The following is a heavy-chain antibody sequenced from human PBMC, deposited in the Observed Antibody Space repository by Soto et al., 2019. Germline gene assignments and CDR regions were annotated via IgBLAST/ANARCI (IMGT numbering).Heavy chain of an antibody. J-gene: IGHJ5*02. Sequence: SETLSLTCTVSGGSISSGDYFWCWIRQPPGKGLEWIGYIFYSGSTYYNPSLKSRVTISVDTSKNQFSLKLTSVTAADTAVYYCARGRFLEWLLSGWFVPWGQAILVTVSS. V-gene: IGHV4-30-4*01. CDR2: IFYSGST. CDR3: ARGRFLEWLLSGWFVP. CDR1: GGSISSGDYF. D-gene: IGHD3-3*01.